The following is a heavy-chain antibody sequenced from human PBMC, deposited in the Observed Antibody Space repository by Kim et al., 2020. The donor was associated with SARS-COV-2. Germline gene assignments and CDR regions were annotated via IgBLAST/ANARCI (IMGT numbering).Heavy chain of an antibody. CDR3: ARGPGYYYGSSDAFDI. CDR1: GGSISSYY. Sequence: SETLSLTCTVSGGSISSYYWSWIRQPPGKGLEWIGYIYYSGSTNYNPSLKSRVTISVDTSKNQFSLKLSSVTAADTAVYYCARGPGYYYGSSDAFDIWGQGTMVTVYS. J-gene: IGHJ3*02. D-gene: IGHD3-10*01. CDR2: IYYSGST. V-gene: IGHV4-59*13.